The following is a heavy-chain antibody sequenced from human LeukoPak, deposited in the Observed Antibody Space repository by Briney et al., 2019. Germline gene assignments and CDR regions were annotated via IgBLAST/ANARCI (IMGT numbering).Heavy chain of an antibody. D-gene: IGHD3-22*01. Sequence: PSETLSLTCTISGASIRSHYWGWIRQPPGKGLEWIGNVYYVGSATYNPSLKSQVTISLDTSKNQFSLKLSSVTAADTAVYFCARSGGSSAYYSLWGQGTLVIVSS. CDR3: ARSGGSSAYYSL. J-gene: IGHJ4*02. V-gene: IGHV4-59*11. CDR1: GASIRSHY. CDR2: VYYVGSA.